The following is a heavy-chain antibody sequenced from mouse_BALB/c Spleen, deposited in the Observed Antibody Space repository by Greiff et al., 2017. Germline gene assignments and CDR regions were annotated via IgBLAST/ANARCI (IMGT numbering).Heavy chain of an antibody. CDR3: ARNDYEDYAMDY. CDR1: GYAFTNYL. Sequence: QVQLQQSGAELVRPGTSVKVSCKASGYAFTNYLIEWVKQRPGQGLEWIGVINPGSGGTNYNEKFKGKATLTADKSSSTAYMQLSSLTSDDSAVYFCARNDYEDYAMDYWGQGTSVTVSS. V-gene: IGHV1-54*01. D-gene: IGHD2-4*01. J-gene: IGHJ4*01. CDR2: INPGSGGT.